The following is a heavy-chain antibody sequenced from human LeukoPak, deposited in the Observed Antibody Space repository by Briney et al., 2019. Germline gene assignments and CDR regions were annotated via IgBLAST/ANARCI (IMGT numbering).Heavy chain of an antibody. CDR1: GFTFSSYW. CDR3: ARDPVEWELLLDY. Sequence: PGGSLRLSCAASGFTFSSYWMGWVRQAPGKRLEWEANMNIDGSEKYYADSAKGRFTISRDNARNSVYLQMNSLRVEDTAVYYCARDPVEWELLLDYWGQGTLVTVSS. CDR2: MNIDGSEK. J-gene: IGHJ4*02. D-gene: IGHD1-26*01. V-gene: IGHV3-7*01.